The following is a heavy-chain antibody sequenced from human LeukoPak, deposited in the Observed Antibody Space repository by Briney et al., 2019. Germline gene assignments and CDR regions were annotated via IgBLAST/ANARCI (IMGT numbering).Heavy chain of an antibody. CDR1: GGSFSGYY. CDR3: ARGRITMVRGARAGYYFDY. Sequence: PSESLSLTRAVYGGSFSGYYWSWIRQPPGKGLEWIGEINHSGSTNYNPSLKSRVTISVDTSKNQFSLKLSSVTAADTAVYYCARGRITMVRGARAGYYFDYWGQGTLVTVSS. J-gene: IGHJ4*02. V-gene: IGHV4-34*01. D-gene: IGHD3-10*01. CDR2: INHSGST.